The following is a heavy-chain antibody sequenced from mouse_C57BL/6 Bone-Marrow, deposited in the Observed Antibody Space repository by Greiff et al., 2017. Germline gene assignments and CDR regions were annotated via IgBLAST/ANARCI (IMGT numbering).Heavy chain of an antibody. D-gene: IGHD1-1*01. CDR1: GYTFTSYW. CDR2: INPSNGGT. V-gene: IGHV1-53*01. J-gene: IGHJ1*03. CDR3: ARDYGSSYWYFDV. Sequence: VQLQQPGTELVKPGASVKLSCKASGYTFTSYWMHWVKQRPGQGLEWIGNINPSNGGTKYNEKFKGKATLTVDTSSSTAYMELHSLTSEDSAVYVCARDYGSSYWYFDVWGTGTTVTVSS.